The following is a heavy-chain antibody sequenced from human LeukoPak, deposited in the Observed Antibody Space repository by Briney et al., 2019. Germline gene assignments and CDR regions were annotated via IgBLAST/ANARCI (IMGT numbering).Heavy chain of an antibody. CDR1: GFTFSNYW. D-gene: IGHD3-10*01. Sequence: TGGSLRLSCAASGFTFSNYWMTWIRQAPGKGLEWVANINQEGNDKYYVDSVKGRFTISRDNTKSSAFLQMNSLRAEDTAVYYCAVTRTRGDHWGQGTLVTVSS. CDR2: INQEGNDK. V-gene: IGHV3-7*03. CDR3: AVTRTRGDH. J-gene: IGHJ4*02.